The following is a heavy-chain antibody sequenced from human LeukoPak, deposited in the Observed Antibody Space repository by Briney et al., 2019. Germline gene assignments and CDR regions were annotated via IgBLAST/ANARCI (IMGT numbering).Heavy chain of an antibody. CDR1: GFTVSSSY. Sequence: GGSLRLSCAASGFTVSSSYMSWVRQAPGKGLEWVSAISGSGGSTYYADSVKGRFTISRDNSKNTLYLQMNSLRAEDTAVYYCAKDLSSFHYYYYYMDVWGKGTTVTISS. V-gene: IGHV3-23*01. J-gene: IGHJ6*03. CDR3: AKDLSSFHYYYYYMDV. CDR2: ISGSGGST. D-gene: IGHD6-6*01.